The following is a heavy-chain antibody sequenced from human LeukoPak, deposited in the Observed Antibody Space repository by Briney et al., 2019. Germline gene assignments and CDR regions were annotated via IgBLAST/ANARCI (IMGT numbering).Heavy chain of an antibody. J-gene: IGHJ6*03. CDR3: ARDGDTVLTRGYYYYMDV. CDR2: IKQDGSEK. D-gene: IGHD4-23*01. V-gene: IGHV3-7*01. Sequence: GGSLRLSCAASGFTFSSYWMSCVRQAPGKGLEWVANIKQDGSEKYYVDSVKGRFTISRDNAKNSLFLQMNSLRAEDTALYYCARDGDTVLTRGYYYYMDVWGKGTTVTVSS. CDR1: GFTFSSYW.